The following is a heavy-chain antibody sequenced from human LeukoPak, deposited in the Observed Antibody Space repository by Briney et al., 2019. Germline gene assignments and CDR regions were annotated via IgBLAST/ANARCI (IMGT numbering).Heavy chain of an antibody. V-gene: IGHV4-59*01. CDR2: IYSSGST. CDR3: ARGGSSTWRIGYYFDF. J-gene: IGHJ4*02. D-gene: IGHD6-13*01. CDR1: GGSISSYY. Sequence: SETLSLTCTVSGGSISSYYWNWIRQAPGKGLEWIGFIYSSGSTNYNPSLKSRVTMSVDTSKNQFSPKLRSVTDADTAVYHCARGGSSTWRIGYYFDFWGQGTLVTVSS.